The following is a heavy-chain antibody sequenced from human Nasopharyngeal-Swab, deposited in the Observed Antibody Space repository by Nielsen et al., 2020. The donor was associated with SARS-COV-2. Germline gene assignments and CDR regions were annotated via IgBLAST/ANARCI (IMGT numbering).Heavy chain of an antibody. Sequence: GGSLRLSCAASGFTFDDYAMHWVRQAPGKGLEWVSGISWNSGSIGYADSVKGRFTISRDNAKNSLYLQMNSLRAEDTAVYYCARDTGYCSGGSCYLSYFDYWGQGTLVTVSS. V-gene: IGHV3-9*01. CDR3: ARDTGYCSGGSCYLSYFDY. J-gene: IGHJ4*02. D-gene: IGHD2-15*01. CDR1: GFTFDDYA. CDR2: ISWNSGSI.